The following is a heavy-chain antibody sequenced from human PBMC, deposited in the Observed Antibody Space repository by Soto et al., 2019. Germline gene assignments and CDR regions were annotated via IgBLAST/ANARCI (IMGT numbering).Heavy chain of an antibody. CDR3: AREAFTIFGVVERPGDY. V-gene: IGHV6-1*01. D-gene: IGHD3-3*01. CDR2: TYYRSKWYN. J-gene: IGHJ4*02. CDR1: GDSVSRNIAA. Sequence: SQTLSLTCAISGDSVSRNIAAWNWIRQSPSRGLEWLGRTYYRSKWYNDYAVSVKSRITINPDTSKNQFSLQLNSVTPEDTAVYYCAREAFTIFGVVERPGDYWGQGTLVTVS.